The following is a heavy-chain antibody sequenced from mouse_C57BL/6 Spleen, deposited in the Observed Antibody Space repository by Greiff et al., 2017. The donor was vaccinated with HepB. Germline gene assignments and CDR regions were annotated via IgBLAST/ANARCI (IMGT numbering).Heavy chain of an antibody. CDR1: GYTFTSYG. CDR3: VSLLNWYFDV. D-gene: IGHD6-2*01. V-gene: IGHV1-81*01. J-gene: IGHJ1*03. Sequence: VQLQQSGAELARPGASVKLSCKASGYTFTSYGISWVKQRTGQGLEWIGEIYPRSGNTYYNEKFKGKATLTADKSSSTAYMDLRSLTSEDSAVYFCVSLLNWYFDVWGTGTTVTVSS. CDR2: IYPRSGNT.